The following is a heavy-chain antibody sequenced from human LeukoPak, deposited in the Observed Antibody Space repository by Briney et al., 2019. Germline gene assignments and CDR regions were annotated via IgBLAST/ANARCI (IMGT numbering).Heavy chain of an antibody. V-gene: IGHV4-59*01. CDR3: ARDLGDESFDY. Sequence: SETLSLTCTVSGGSISSYYWSWIRQPPGKGLEWIGYICYSGSTNYNPSLKSRVTISVDTSKNQFSLKLSSVTAADTAVYYCARDLGDESFDYWGQGTLVTVSS. CDR1: GGSISSYY. CDR2: ICYSGST. D-gene: IGHD4-17*01. J-gene: IGHJ4*02.